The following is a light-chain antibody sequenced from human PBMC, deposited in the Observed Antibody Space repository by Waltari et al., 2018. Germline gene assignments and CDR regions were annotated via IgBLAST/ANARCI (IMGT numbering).Light chain of an antibody. V-gene: IGLV8-61*01. Sequence: QTEVTQDPSASVSPGGTVTLNCGLNSGPVSRSRYPAWYRQTPGQPPRRLIYNTDTRAFGIPPRFFGSILENKAALTIAQAQADDECDYFCLFYLGGGIWVFGGGTKLTV. CDR1: SGPVSRSRY. CDR3: LFYLGGGIWV. CDR2: NTD. J-gene: IGLJ3*02.